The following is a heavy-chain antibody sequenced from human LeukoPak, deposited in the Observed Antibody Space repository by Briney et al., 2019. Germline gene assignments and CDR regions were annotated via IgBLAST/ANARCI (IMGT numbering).Heavy chain of an antibody. J-gene: IGHJ6*02. CDR3: ARAPAGMDV. Sequence: SVKVSCKASGGTFSSYAISWVRQAPGQGLEWMGRIIPINGMEDYAQKFQGRVTITADKSTSTAYMELSSLRSEDTAVYFCARAPAGMDVWGQGTTVIVSS. D-gene: IGHD1-14*01. CDR2: IIPINGME. V-gene: IGHV1-69*04. CDR1: GGTFSSYA.